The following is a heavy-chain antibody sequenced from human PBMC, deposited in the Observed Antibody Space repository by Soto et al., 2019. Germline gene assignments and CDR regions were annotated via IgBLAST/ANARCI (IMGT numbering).Heavy chain of an antibody. D-gene: IGHD2-15*01. V-gene: IGHV3-23*01. CDR1: GFTVSSHA. Sequence: EVQVLESGGGLVQPGGSLRLSCEGSGFTVSSHAMTWIRQAPGKGPEWVSTVTADGGTYYADSVKGRFAMSRDTSENTQYLQRNSLGAEDTAAYYCAPHVSCSGGSCQYDAFAIRGQGTMVTVSS. CDR2: VTADGGT. CDR3: APHVSCSGGSCQYDAFAI. J-gene: IGHJ3*02.